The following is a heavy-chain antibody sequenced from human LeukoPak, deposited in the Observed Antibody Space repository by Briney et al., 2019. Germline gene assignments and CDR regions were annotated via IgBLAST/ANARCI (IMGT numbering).Heavy chain of an antibody. CDR3: GKDRFCCGYAGWQFDY. CDR2: ITGSGGST. CDR1: GFTFSNYA. J-gene: IGHJ4*02. D-gene: IGHD3-3*01. V-gene: IGHV3-23*01. Sequence: HPGGSLRLSCAASGFTFSNYAMSWVRQAPGKGLEWVSAITGSGGSTNYADSVKGRFTISRDNSKNTLYLQMQSLRAEDTAVYYCGKDRFCCGYAGWQFDYWGQGSLVTVSS.